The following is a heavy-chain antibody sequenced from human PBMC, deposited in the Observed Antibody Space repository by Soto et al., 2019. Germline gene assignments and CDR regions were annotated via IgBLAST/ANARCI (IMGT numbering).Heavy chain of an antibody. V-gene: IGHV3-74*01. J-gene: IGHJ6*02. CDR2: INSDGSST. CDR1: GFTFSSYW. CDR3: APLRLGDYYYYGMDV. D-gene: IGHD3-16*01. Sequence: EVQLVESGGGLVQPGGSLRLSCAASGFTFSSYWMHWVRQAPGKGLVWVSRINSDGSSTSYADSVKGRFTISRDNAKNTLYLQMNSLRAEDTAVYYCAPLRLGDYYYYGMDVWGQGTTVTVSS.